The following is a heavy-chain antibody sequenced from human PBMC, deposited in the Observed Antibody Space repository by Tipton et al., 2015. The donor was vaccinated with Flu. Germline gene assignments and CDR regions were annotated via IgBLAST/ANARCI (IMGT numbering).Heavy chain of an antibody. CDR1: GYSISSGYY. CDR2: IYHSGST. D-gene: IGHD2-15*01. J-gene: IGHJ4*02. Sequence: TLSLTCAVSGYSISSGYYWGWIRQPPGKGLEWIGSIYHSGSTYYNPSLKSRVTISVDTSKNQFSLKLSSVTAADTAVYYCARVGGDIVVTYYFDYWGQGTLVTVSS. V-gene: IGHV4-38-2*01. CDR3: ARVGGDIVVTYYFDY.